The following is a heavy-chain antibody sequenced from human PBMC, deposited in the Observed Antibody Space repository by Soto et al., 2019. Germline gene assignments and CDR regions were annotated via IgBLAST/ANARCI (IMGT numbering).Heavy chain of an antibody. Sequence: SVKVSCKASGGTFSSYAISWVRQAPGQGLEWMGGIIPIFGTANYAQKFQGRVTITADESTSTAYMELSSLRSEDTAVYYCARARIYGSGSYYNGYYGMDVWGKGTTVTVSS. J-gene: IGHJ6*04. V-gene: IGHV1-69*13. CDR2: IIPIFGTA. D-gene: IGHD3-10*01. CDR3: ARARIYGSGSYYNGYYGMDV. CDR1: GGTFSSYA.